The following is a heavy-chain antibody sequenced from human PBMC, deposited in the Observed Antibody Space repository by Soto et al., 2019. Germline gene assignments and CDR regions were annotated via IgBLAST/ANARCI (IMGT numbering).Heavy chain of an antibody. CDR1: GFTFSSYD. D-gene: IGHD3-22*01. J-gene: IGHJ4*02. CDR2: IGTAGDT. Sequence: LRLSCAASGFTFSSYDMHWVRQATGKGLEWVSAIGTAGDTYYPGSVKGRFTISRENAKNSLYLQMNSLRAGDTAVYYCASSRSGYYVIDYWGQGTLVTAPQ. V-gene: IGHV3-13*01. CDR3: ASSRSGYYVIDY.